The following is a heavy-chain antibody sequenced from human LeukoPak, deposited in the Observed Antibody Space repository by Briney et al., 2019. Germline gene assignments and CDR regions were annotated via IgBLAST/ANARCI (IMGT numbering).Heavy chain of an antibody. D-gene: IGHD2-15*01. CDR3: ARDRGSPDFDY. CDR1: GGSISSGSYY. CDR2: IYTSGST. V-gene: IGHV4-61*02. J-gene: IGHJ4*02. Sequence: SETLSLTCTVSGGSISSGSYYWSWIRQPAGKELEWIGRIYTSGSTNYNPSLKSRVTISVDTSKNQFSLKLSSVTAADTAVYYCARDRGSPDFDYWGQGTLVTVSS.